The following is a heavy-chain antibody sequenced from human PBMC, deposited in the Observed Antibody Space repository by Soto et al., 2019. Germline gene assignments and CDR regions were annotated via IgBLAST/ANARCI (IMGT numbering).Heavy chain of an antibody. D-gene: IGHD5-18*01. CDR3: ASTFGYSYGLEYGY. CDR1: GGTFSSYA. Sequence: ASVKVSCKASGGTFSSYAISWVRQAPGQGLEWMGGIIPIFGTANYAQKFQGRVTITADESTSTAYMELSSLRSEDTAVYYCASTFGYSYGLEYGYWGQGTLVTVSS. V-gene: IGHV1-69*13. J-gene: IGHJ4*02. CDR2: IIPIFGTA.